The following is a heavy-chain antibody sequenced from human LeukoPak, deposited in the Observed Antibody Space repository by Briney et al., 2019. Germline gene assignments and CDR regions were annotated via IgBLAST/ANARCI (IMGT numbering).Heavy chain of an antibody. Sequence: SEPLSLTCTVSGGPLSSYYWSWIRQSPGKGLEWIGYIFYSGSTNYSPSLKSRVTISVDTSKNQFSLKLSSVTAADTAVYYCARGGSGPYPRLDYWGQGSLVTVSS. J-gene: IGHJ4*02. CDR2: IFYSGST. V-gene: IGHV4-59*01. CDR1: GGPLSSYY. D-gene: IGHD6-19*01. CDR3: ARGGSGPYPRLDY.